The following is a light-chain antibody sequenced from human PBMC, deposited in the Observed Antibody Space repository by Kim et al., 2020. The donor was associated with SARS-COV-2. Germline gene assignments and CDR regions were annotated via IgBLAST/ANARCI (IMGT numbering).Light chain of an antibody. J-gene: IGLJ3*02. CDR1: SSDIGVYNY. V-gene: IGLV2-8*01. CDR2: EVT. CDR3: SSFAGGNNLV. Sequence: QSALTQPPSASGFPGQSVTISCTGTSSDIGVYNYVSWYQQHPGKAPKLMIYEVTERPSGVPERFSGSKSGNTASLTVSGLQAEDEADYYCSSFAGGNNLVFGGGTQLTVL.